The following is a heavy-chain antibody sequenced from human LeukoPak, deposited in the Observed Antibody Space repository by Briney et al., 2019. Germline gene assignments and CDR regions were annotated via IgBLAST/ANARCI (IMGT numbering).Heavy chain of an antibody. Sequence: ASVKVSCKASGYTFTSYGISWVRQAPGQGLEWMGWTSAYNGNTNYAQKLQGRVTMTTDTSTSTAYMELRSLRSDDTAVYYCARTDAIAVAGPHFDYWGQGTLVTVSS. D-gene: IGHD6-19*01. CDR3: ARTDAIAVAGPHFDY. CDR1: GYTFTSYG. J-gene: IGHJ4*02. V-gene: IGHV1-18*01. CDR2: TSAYNGNT.